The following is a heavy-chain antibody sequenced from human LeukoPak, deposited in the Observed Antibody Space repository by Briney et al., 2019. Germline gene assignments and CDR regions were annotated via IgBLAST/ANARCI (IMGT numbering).Heavy chain of an antibody. CDR1: GFTFSSYS. V-gene: IGHV3-21*01. CDR2: ISSSSSYI. D-gene: IGHD3-10*01. Sequence: GGSLRLSCAASGFTFSSYSVNWVRQAPGKGLEWVSSISSSSSYIYYADSVKGRFTISRDNAKNSLYLQMNSLRAEDTAVYYCARDYGSGSYNWFDPWGQGTLVTVSS. J-gene: IGHJ5*02. CDR3: ARDYGSGSYNWFDP.